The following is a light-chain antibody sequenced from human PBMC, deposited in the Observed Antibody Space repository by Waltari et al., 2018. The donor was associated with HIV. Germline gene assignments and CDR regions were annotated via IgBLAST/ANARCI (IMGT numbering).Light chain of an antibody. CDR2: KAS. J-gene: IGKJ4*01. CDR1: QSISRC. V-gene: IGKV1-5*03. CDR3: QQYNSYPLT. Sequence: DIQMTQSPSTLSASVGDRVTITCRASQSISRCLAWYQQKPGRAPKLLIYKASSLQSGVPSRFSGSGFGTDFTLTISSLQPDESATYYCQQYNSYPLTFGGGTKVEIK.